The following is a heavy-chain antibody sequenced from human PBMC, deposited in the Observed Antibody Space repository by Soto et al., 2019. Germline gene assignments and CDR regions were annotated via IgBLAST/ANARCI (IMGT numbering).Heavy chain of an antibody. D-gene: IGHD1-20*01. CDR1: GFSFSTYG. J-gene: IGHJ6*02. CDR3: AKEGRGASRILYYYGMDV. Sequence: GGSLRLSCAASGFSFSTYGMHGVRQAPGKGLEWVAVMSYDGSNTYYADSVKGRFTISRDNSENTLYLQMNSLRAEDTAVYYCAKEGRGASRILYYYGMDVWGQGTTVTVSS. CDR2: MSYDGSNT. V-gene: IGHV3-30*18.